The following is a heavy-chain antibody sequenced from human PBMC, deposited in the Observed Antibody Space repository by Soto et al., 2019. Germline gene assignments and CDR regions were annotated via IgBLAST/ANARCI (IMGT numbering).Heavy chain of an antibody. J-gene: IGHJ4*02. CDR1: GGSFSGYY. CDR3: ARRGSGYYPKIDY. D-gene: IGHD3-22*01. V-gene: IGHV4-34*01. Sequence: PSETLSLTCAVYGGSFSGYYWSWFRQPPGKGLEGIGEINHSGSTNYNPSLKSRVTISVDTSKNQFSLKLSSVTAADTAVYYCARRGSGYYPKIDYWGQGTLVSVSS. CDR2: INHSGST.